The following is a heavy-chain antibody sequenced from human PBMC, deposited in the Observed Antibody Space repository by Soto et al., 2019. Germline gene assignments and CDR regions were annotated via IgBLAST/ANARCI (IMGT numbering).Heavy chain of an antibody. Sequence: SETLSLTCTVSGGSISSYYWSWIRQPAGKGLEWIGRIYTSGSTNYNPSLKSRVTMSVDTSKNQFSLRLSSVTAADTAVYYCASLTVVTQIDYWGQGTLVTVSS. D-gene: IGHD2-15*01. CDR2: IYTSGST. J-gene: IGHJ4*02. CDR1: GGSISSYY. CDR3: ASLTVVTQIDY. V-gene: IGHV4-4*07.